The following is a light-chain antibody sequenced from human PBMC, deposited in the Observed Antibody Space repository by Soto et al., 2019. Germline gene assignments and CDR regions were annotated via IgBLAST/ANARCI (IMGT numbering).Light chain of an antibody. CDR3: AAWDDSLGAYV. J-gene: IGLJ1*01. Sequence: QSFLTQPPSASATPGQRVTISCSGSNSNIGTNTVNWYQQLPGTAPRLLIYTNNQRPSGVPQRFSGSKTGTSASLAIGGLQSEDGADYYCAAWDDSLGAYVFGTGTKVTVL. CDR2: TNN. V-gene: IGLV1-44*01. CDR1: NSNIGTNT.